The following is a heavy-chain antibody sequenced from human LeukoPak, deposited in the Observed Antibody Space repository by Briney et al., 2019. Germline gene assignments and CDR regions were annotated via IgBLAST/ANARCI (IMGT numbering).Heavy chain of an antibody. CDR2: IIPIFGTS. D-gene: IGHD6-19*01. CDR1: GGTFSSYA. CDR3: ARYYSGWYYFDY. V-gene: IGHV1-69*01. J-gene: IGHJ4*02. Sequence: SVKVSCKASGGTFSSYAISWVRQAPGQGLEWMGGIIPIFGTSNYAQKFQGRVTITVDESTSTAYMELSSLRSEDTAVYYCARYYSGWYYFDYWGQGTLVTVSS.